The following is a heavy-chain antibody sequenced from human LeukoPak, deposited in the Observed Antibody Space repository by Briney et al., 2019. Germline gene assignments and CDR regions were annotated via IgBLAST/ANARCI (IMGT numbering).Heavy chain of an antibody. J-gene: IGHJ4*02. Sequence: PGGSLRLSCAASGFIFSNYSMTWVRLAPGKGLEWIGYIYYSGSTNYNPSLKSRVTISVDTSKNQFSLKLSSVTAADTAVYYCARAPSYYFDYWGQGTLVTVSS. V-gene: IGHV4-59*01. CDR1: GFIFSNYS. CDR2: IYYSGST. CDR3: ARAPSYYFDY.